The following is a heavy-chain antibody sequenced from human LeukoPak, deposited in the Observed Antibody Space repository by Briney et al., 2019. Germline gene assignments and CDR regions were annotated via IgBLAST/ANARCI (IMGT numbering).Heavy chain of an antibody. J-gene: IGHJ4*02. Sequence: GRSLRLSCAASGFTFSSYGMHWVRQAPGKGLEWVAVISYDGSNKYYADSVKGRFTISRDNSKNTLYLQMNSLRAEDTAVYYCAKDLGGSGFHYWGQGTLVTVSS. CDR1: GFTFSSYG. D-gene: IGHD6-19*01. V-gene: IGHV3-30*18. CDR2: ISYDGSNK. CDR3: AKDLGGSGFHY.